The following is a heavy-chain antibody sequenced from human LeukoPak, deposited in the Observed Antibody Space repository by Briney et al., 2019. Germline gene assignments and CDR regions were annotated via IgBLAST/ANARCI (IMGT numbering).Heavy chain of an antibody. Sequence: ASVKVSCKASGGTFSSYAISWVRQAPGQGLEWMGGIVPIPGTANYAQKFQGRVTITADESTSTAYMELSSLRSEDTAVYYCARVSSSTRRGYYYGMDVWGQGTTVTVSS. J-gene: IGHJ6*02. CDR3: ARVSSSTRRGYYYGMDV. CDR2: IVPIPGTA. V-gene: IGHV1-69*13. D-gene: IGHD2-2*01. CDR1: GGTFSSYA.